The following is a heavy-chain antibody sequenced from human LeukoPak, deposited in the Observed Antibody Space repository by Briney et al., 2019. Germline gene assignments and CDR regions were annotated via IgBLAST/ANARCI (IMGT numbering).Heavy chain of an antibody. Sequence: ASVKVSCKASGGTFSSYAISWVRQAPGQGLEWMGGIIPIFGTANYAQKFQGRVMITADESTSTAYMELSSLRSEDTAVYYCARADYYDFWSGSRRQYYYYGMDVWGQGTTVTVSS. CDR1: GGTFSSYA. CDR2: IIPIFGTA. D-gene: IGHD3-3*01. CDR3: ARADYYDFWSGSRRQYYYYGMDV. V-gene: IGHV1-69*01. J-gene: IGHJ6*02.